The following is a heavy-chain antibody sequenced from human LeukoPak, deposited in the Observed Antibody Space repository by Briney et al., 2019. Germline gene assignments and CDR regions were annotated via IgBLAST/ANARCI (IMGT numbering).Heavy chain of an antibody. CDR3: VGEKSFCGEAI. CDR1: GGSVTTYC. J-gene: IGHJ3*02. D-gene: IGHD3-10*01. V-gene: IGHV4-59*02. CDR2: KKYSGNT. Sequence: WESLSLTCTVSGGSVTTYCWSWIRQPPGRGLEWVVHKKYSGNTKYNPSLTSRVTISVDTSKNQFSLNVNSATAADTAVYYCVGEKSFCGEAIGSQETMVTVS.